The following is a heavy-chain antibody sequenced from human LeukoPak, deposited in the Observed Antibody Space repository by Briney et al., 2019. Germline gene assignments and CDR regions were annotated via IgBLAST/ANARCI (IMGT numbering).Heavy chain of an antibody. J-gene: IGHJ5*02. D-gene: IGHD2-15*01. CDR1: GFTFTSSA. CDR2: IVVGSGNT. CDR3: ARDAYCSGGSCYQSRFDP. V-gene: IGHV1-58*02. Sequence: ASVKVSCKASGFTFTSSAMQWVRQASGQRLEWIGWIVVGSGNTNYAQKFQERVTITRDMSTSTAYMELSSLRSEDTAVYYCARDAYCSGGSCYQSRFDPWGQGTLVTVSS.